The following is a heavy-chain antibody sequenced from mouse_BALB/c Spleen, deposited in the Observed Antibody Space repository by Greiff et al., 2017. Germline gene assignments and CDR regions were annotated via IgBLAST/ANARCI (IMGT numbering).Heavy chain of an antibody. CDR1: GFTFSSFG. J-gene: IGHJ1*01. Sequence: EVKLVESGGGLVQPGGSRKLSCAASGFTFSSFGMHWVRQAPEKGLEWVAYISSGSSTIYYADTVKGRFTISRDNPKNTLFLQMTSLRSEDTAMYYCARGDYGSSYDFDVWGAGTTVTVSS. CDR3: ARGDYGSSYDFDV. CDR2: ISSGSSTI. V-gene: IGHV5-17*02. D-gene: IGHD1-1*01.